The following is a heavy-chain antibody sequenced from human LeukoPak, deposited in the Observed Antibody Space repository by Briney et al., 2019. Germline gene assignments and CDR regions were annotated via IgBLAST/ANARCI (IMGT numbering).Heavy chain of an antibody. D-gene: IGHD2-2*01. CDR1: GFTFSDYS. CDR2: ISASSNYI. Sequence: GGSLRLSCAASGFTFSDYSMNWVRQAPGKGLEWVSSISASSNYIYYADSVKGRFTISRDNAKNSLYLQMSSLRAEDTAVYYCARDASTRCYLCEVDYWGQGTLVTVSS. CDR3: ARDASTRCYLCEVDY. V-gene: IGHV3-21*01. J-gene: IGHJ4*02.